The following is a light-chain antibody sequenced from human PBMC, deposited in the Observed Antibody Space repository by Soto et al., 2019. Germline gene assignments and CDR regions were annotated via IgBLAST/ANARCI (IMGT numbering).Light chain of an antibody. V-gene: IGKV3-11*01. CDR2: DAS. Sequence: EIVLTHSPATLSFSPWERATLSFSASQSVSSYLAWYQQKPGQAPRLLIYDASNRATGIPARFSGSGSGTDFTLTISSLEPEDFAVYYCQKRSNWPINFGQGTRLEIK. CDR3: QKRSNWPIN. CDR1: QSVSSY. J-gene: IGKJ5*01.